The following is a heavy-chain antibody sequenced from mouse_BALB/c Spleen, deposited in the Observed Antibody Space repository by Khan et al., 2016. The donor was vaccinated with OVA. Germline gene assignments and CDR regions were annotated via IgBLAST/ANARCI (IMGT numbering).Heavy chain of an antibody. CDR3: ARGGYGWFAD. V-gene: IGHV1S56*01. CDR2: MFPGDGST. J-gene: IGHJ3*01. CDR1: GYTFTSYD. Sequence: QVQLQQSGAELVKPGASVKLSCKASGYTFTSYDINWVRQRPEQGLEWIGWMFPGDGSTKYNENFKGKATLTTDKSSSTAYMQLSRLTSEDSGAYFCARGGYGWFADWGQGTLVTVSA. D-gene: IGHD2-14*01.